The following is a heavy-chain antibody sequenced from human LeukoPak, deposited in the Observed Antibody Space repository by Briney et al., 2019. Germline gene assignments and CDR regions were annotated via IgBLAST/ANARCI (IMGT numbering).Heavy chain of an antibody. CDR1: GYTFTGYY. D-gene: IGHD1-26*01. V-gene: IGHV1-2*02. Sequence: ASVKVSCKASGYTFTGYYMHWVRQAPGQGLEWMGWINPNSGGTNYAQKFQGGVTMTRDTSISTAYMELSRLRSDDTAVYYCASFQPYSGSYSDAFDIWGQGTMVTVSS. CDR2: INPNSGGT. J-gene: IGHJ3*02. CDR3: ASFQPYSGSYSDAFDI.